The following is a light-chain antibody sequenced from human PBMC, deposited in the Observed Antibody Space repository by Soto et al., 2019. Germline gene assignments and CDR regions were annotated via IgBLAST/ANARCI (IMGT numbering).Light chain of an antibody. J-gene: IGLJ2*01. CDR3: GSYTSSTTHVL. V-gene: IGLV2-14*01. Sequence: QSALTQPASVSGSPGQSITISCTGTSSDVGGYNFVSWYQHHPGKAPKLIIYEVYNRPSGVSTRFSGSKSVNTASLTISGLQAEDEADYYCGSYTSSTTHVLFGGGTKLTVL. CDR2: EVY. CDR1: SSDVGGYNF.